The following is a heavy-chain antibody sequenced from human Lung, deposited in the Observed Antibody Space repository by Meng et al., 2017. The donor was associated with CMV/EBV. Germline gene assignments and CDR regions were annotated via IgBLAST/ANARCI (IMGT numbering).Heavy chain of an antibody. CDR2: IRHDGTNK. J-gene: IGHJ4*02. CDR1: GFRFEDHG. V-gene: IGHV3-30*02. Sequence: GGSLRLXCAASGFRFEDHGMHWVRQTPGKGLEWVAFIRHDGTNKFYGDSVKGRFTISRDNSKNTVYLQMNSLRPEETAVYYCAKDLLLFGGPNAYFDYWGQGKXV. CDR3: AKDLLLFGGPNAYFDY. D-gene: IGHD3/OR15-3a*01.